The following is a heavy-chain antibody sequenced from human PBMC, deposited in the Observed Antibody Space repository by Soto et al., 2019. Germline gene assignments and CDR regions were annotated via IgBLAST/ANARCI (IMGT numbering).Heavy chain of an antibody. V-gene: IGHV1-69*13. D-gene: IGHD1-26*01. Sequence: SSVNGSSAASGGGFSDYAISWVRQAPGQGLEWMGGIIPIFGTANYAQKFQGRVTITADESTSTAYMELSSLRSEDTAVYYCARGSGSYLGDYSYYRMDVWGQGTTVTVSS. CDR1: GGGFSDYA. CDR3: ARGSGSYLGDYSYYRMDV. J-gene: IGHJ6*02. CDR2: IIPIFGTA.